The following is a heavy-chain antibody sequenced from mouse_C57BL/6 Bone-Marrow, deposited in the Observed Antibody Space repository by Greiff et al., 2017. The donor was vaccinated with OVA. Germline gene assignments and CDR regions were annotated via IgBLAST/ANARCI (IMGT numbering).Heavy chain of an antibody. CDR1: GYTFTSYW. CDR2: INPSNGGT. D-gene: IGHD2-5*01. J-gene: IGHJ4*01. CDR3: ARSFPYSNSPSGAMDY. Sequence: QVQLQQPGTELVKPGASVKLSCKASGYTFTSYWMHWVKQRPGQGLEWIGNINPSNGGTNYNEKFKSKATLTVDKSSSTAYMQLSSLTSEDSAVYYCARSFPYSNSPSGAMDYWGQGTSVTVSS. V-gene: IGHV1-53*01.